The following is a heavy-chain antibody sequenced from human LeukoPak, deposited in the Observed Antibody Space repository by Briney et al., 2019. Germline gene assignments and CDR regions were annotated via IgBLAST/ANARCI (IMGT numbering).Heavy chain of an antibody. CDR3: ARASYGYKGFDY. Sequence: ASVKVSCKASGYTFTSYAMHWVRQAPGQRLEWMGWINAGNGNTKYSQKFQGRVTITRDTSASTAYMELSSLRSEDTAVYYCARASYGYKGFDYWGQGTPVTVSS. J-gene: IGHJ4*02. V-gene: IGHV1-3*01. CDR1: GYTFTSYA. D-gene: IGHD5-18*01. CDR2: INAGNGNT.